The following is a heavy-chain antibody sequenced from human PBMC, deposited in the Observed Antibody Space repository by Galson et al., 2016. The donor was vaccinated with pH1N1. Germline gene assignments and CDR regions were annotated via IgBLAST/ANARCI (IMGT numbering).Heavy chain of an antibody. CDR2: VKPDGSEK. CDR1: GFTFSYYW. V-gene: IGHV3-7*01. Sequence: SLRLSCAASGFTFSYYWMTWVRQAPGKGPEWVANVKPDGSEKHYVDSVKGRFTISRDNAKNLVYLQMNSLRAEDTAVYYCAREIYGSGSYWGQGTLVTVSS. D-gene: IGHD3-10*01. J-gene: IGHJ4*02. CDR3: AREIYGSGSY.